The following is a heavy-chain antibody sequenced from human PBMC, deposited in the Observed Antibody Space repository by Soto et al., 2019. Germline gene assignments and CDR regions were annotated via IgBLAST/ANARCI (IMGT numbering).Heavy chain of an antibody. J-gene: IGHJ4*02. D-gene: IGHD3-3*01. CDR2: INHSGST. CDR1: GGSFSGYY. CDR3: AVQSYDFWSGRDY. Sequence: PSETLSLTCAVYGGSFSGYYWSWIRQPPGKGLEWIGEINHSGSTNYNPSLKSRVTISVDTSKNQFSLKLSSVAAADTAVYYCAVQSYDFWSGRDYWGQGTLVTVSS. V-gene: IGHV4-34*01.